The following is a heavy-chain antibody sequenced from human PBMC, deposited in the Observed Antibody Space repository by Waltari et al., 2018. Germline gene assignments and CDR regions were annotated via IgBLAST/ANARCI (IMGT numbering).Heavy chain of an antibody. Sequence: QVQLQQWGAGLLKPSETLSLTGAVYGGSFSGYYWRWIRQPPGKGLEWIWEINHSGSTNYNPSLKSRVTISVDTSKNQFSLKLSSVTAADTAVYYCASRGKRHYYYSYGMDVWGQGTTVTVSS. V-gene: IGHV4-34*01. D-gene: IGHD6-25*01. CDR1: GGSFSGYY. CDR2: INHSGST. J-gene: IGHJ6*02. CDR3: ASRGKRHYYYSYGMDV.